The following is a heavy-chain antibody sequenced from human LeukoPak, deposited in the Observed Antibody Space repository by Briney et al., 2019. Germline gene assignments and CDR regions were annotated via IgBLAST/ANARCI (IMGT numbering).Heavy chain of an antibody. V-gene: IGHV4-4*02. CDR3: ARELSYSSGWSGY. D-gene: IGHD6-19*01. CDR2: IYYSGST. CDR1: GGSISSSNW. J-gene: IGHJ4*02. Sequence: SETLSLTCAVSGGSISSSNWWSWVRQPPGKGLEWIGEIYYSGSTNYNPSLKSRVTISVDKSKNQFSLKLSSVTAADTAVYYCARELSYSSGWSGYWGQGTLVTVSS.